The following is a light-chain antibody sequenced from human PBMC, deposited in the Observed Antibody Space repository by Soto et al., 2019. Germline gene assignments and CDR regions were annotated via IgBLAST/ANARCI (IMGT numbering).Light chain of an antibody. CDR1: QSVTNY. CDR2: ETS. J-gene: IGKJ2*03. Sequence: EIVLTQSPATLSLSPGETATLSCRASQSVTNYLAWFQKKPGQAPRLLIYETSNRAAGVPARFSGSGSVTDITLTISSLEPEDFAVYYCQQRRSWLPGFSFGRGTKLEI. CDR3: QQRRSWLPGFS. V-gene: IGKV3-11*01.